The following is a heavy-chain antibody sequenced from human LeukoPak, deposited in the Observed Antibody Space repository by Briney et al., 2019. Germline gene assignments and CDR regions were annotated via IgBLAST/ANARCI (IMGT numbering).Heavy chain of an antibody. CDR1: GFTFSSYA. V-gene: IGHV3-30-3*01. J-gene: IGHJ3*02. CDR2: ISYDGSNK. Sequence: GRSLRLSCAASGFTFSSYAMHWVRLAPGKGLEWVAVISYDGSNKYYADSVKGRFTISRDNSKNTLYLQMNSLRAEDTAVYYCARDHPNSEWEPANAFDIWGQGTMVTVSS. D-gene: IGHD1-26*01. CDR3: ARDHPNSEWEPANAFDI.